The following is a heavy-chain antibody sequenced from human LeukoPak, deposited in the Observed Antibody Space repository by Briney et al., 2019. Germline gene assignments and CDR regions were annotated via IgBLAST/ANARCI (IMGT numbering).Heavy chain of an antibody. J-gene: IGHJ4*02. D-gene: IGHD2-15*01. CDR2: INHSGST. CDR3: ARSLAAHFDY. Sequence: PSETLSLTCAVYGGSFSGYYWSWIRQPPGKGLEWIGEINHSGSTNYNPSLKSRVTISVDTSKNQFSLKLSSVTAADTAVYYCARSLAAHFDYWGQGTLVTVSS. V-gene: IGHV4-34*01. CDR1: GGSFSGYY.